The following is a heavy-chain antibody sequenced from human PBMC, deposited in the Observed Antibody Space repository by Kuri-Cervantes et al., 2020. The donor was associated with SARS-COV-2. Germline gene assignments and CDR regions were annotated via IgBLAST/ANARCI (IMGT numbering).Heavy chain of an antibody. D-gene: IGHD2-15*01. CDR3: ARGQGVAVPVALLVFLGYYMDV. V-gene: IGHV4-34*01. J-gene: IGHJ6*03. CDR2: INHSGST. Sequence: GSLRLSCTVSGGSISSHYWSWIRQPPGKGLEWIGEINHSGSTNYNPSLKSRVTISVDTSKNQFSLKLSSVTAADTAVYFCARGQGVAVPVALLVFLGYYMDVWGKGTTVTVSS. CDR1: GGSISSHY.